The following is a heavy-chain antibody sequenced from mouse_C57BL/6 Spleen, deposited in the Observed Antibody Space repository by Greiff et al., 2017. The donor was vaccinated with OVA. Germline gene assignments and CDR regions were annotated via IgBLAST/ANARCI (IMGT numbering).Heavy chain of an antibody. CDR1: GYTFTDYE. CDR3: TKGYYGSFAY. V-gene: IGHV1-15*01. Sequence: QVQLQQSGAELVRPGASVTLSCKASGYTFTDYEMHWVKQTPVHGLEWIGAIDPETGGTAYNQKFKGKAILTADKSSSTAYMELRSLTSEDSAVYYCTKGYYGSFAYWGQGTLVTVSA. CDR2: IDPETGGT. D-gene: IGHD1-1*01. J-gene: IGHJ3*01.